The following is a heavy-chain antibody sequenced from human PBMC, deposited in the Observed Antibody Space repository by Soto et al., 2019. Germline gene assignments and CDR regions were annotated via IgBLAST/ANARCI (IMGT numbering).Heavy chain of an antibody. Sequence: ASVKVSCKASGYSFSSYDIHWVRQAPGQGLEWMGWVNPNSGNTGYAQKFQGRVTLTRNTSITTDYMELSRLGSEDTAVYYCARADGSSHDAFDIWGQGTMVTVSS. D-gene: IGHD3-10*01. CDR1: GYSFSSYD. V-gene: IGHV1-8*01. CDR2: VNPNSGNT. CDR3: ARADGSSHDAFDI. J-gene: IGHJ3*02.